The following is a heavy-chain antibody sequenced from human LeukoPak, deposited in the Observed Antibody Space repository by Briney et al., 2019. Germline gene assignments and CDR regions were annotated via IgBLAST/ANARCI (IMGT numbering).Heavy chain of an antibody. D-gene: IGHD3-9*01. V-gene: IGHV3-23*01. J-gene: IGHJ4*02. Sequence: GGSLRLSCTASGFTFSNYAMSWVRQAPGKGLEWVSAISGNGGSTFDAGSVKGRFTISRDNSKNTLYLQMNSLRAEDTAIYYCAKDVFELYDIYDHWGQGTLVTVSS. CDR1: GFTFSNYA. CDR2: ISGNGGST. CDR3: AKDVFELYDIYDH.